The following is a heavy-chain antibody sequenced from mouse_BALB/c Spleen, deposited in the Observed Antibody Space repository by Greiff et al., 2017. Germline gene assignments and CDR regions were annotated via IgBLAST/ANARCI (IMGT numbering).Heavy chain of an antibody. CDR2: ISSGSSTI. CDR1: GFTFSSFG. Sequence: DVHLVESGGGLVQPGGSRKLSCAASGFTFSSFGMHWVRQAPEKGLEWVAYISSGSSTIYYADTVTGRFTISRDNTKNTLFLQMSSLRSEDTTMYYCARPSFAYGYSLDYWGQGTTLTVSS. J-gene: IGHJ2*01. CDR3: ARPSFAYGYSLDY. D-gene: IGHD1-2*01. V-gene: IGHV5-17*02.